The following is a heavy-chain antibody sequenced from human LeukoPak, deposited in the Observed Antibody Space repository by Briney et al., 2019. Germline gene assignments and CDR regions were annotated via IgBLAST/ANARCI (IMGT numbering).Heavy chain of an antibody. Sequence: GASVKVSYKASGYTFTSYGISWVRQAPGQGLEWMGWISAYNGNTNYAQKLQGRVTMTTDTSTSTAYMELRSLRSDDTAVYYCARENYDSSGYYGFDYWGQGTLVTVSS. CDR1: GYTFTSYG. CDR2: ISAYNGNT. D-gene: IGHD3-22*01. CDR3: ARENYDSSGYYGFDY. J-gene: IGHJ4*02. V-gene: IGHV1-18*01.